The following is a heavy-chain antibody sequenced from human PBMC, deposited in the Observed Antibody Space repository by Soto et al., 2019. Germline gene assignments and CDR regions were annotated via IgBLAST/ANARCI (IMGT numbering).Heavy chain of an antibody. CDR2: INGDATST. D-gene: IGHD6-13*01. CDR3: ARGDIAAETFFYYYGMDL. J-gene: IGHJ6*02. Sequence: QLVESGGGLVQPGGSLRLSCAASGFTLNNYWMHWVRQAPGMGLVWVSRINGDATSTSYADSVKGRFTISRDNARNTMYLQMNSLRAEDTALYYCARGDIAAETFFYYYGMDLWGEWTTVTVS. CDR1: GFTLNNYW. V-gene: IGHV3-74*01.